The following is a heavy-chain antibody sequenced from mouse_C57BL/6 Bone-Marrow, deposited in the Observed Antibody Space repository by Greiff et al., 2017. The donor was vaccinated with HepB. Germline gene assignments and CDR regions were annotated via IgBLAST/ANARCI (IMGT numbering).Heavy chain of an antibody. D-gene: IGHD2-4*01. Sequence: EVQRVESGPELVKPGASVKISCKASGYSFTGYYMNWVKQSPEKSLEWIGEINPSTGGTTYNQKFKAKATLTVDKSSSTAYMQLKSLTSEDSAVYYCARRRDYDFFFAYWGQGTLVTVSA. J-gene: IGHJ3*01. CDR2: INPSTGGT. CDR1: GYSFTGYY. CDR3: ARRRDYDFFFAY. V-gene: IGHV1-42*01.